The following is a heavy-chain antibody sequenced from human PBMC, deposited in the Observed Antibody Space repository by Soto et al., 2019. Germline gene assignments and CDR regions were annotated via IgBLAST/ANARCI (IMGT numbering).Heavy chain of an antibody. CDR1: GGSISSSNW. Sequence: QVQLQESGPGLVKPSGTLSLTCAVSGGSISSSNWWSWVRQPPGKGLAWIGEIYHSGSTNYNPSLKSRVTIAVDKSKNQFSLKLSSVTAADTAVYYCARGHLYYYDSSGCYFDYWGQGTLVTVSS. CDR3: ARGHLYYYDSSGCYFDY. J-gene: IGHJ4*02. CDR2: IYHSGST. D-gene: IGHD3-22*01. V-gene: IGHV4-4*02.